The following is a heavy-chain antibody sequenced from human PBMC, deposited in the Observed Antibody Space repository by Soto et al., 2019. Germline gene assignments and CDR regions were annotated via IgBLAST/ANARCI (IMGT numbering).Heavy chain of an antibody. D-gene: IGHD3-3*01. Sequence: GASVKVSCKGSGYSFTSYDINWVRQASGQGPEWMGWMNPSSTNTGYAQAFQGRVTMTRNTSESTAYMELSSLTSEDTAVYYCARASRSGYSYYVDVWGSGTTVTVSS. J-gene: IGHJ6*03. CDR1: GYSFTSYD. CDR3: ARASRSGYSYYVDV. CDR2: MNPSSTNT. V-gene: IGHV1-8*01.